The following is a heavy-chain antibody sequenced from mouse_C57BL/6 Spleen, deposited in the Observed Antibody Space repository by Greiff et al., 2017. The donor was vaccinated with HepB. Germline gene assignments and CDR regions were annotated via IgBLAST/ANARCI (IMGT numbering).Heavy chain of an antibody. D-gene: IGHD1-1*01. CDR1: GYTFTSYW. V-gene: IGHV1-55*01. CDR2: IYPGSGST. J-gene: IGHJ2*01. CDR3: ARAPYYYGSSYYYFDY. Sequence: VQLQQPGAELVKPGASVKMSCKASGYTFTSYWITWVKQRPGQGLEWIGDIYPGSGSTNYNEKFKSKATLTVDTSSSTAYMQLSSLTSEDSAVYYCARAPYYYGSSYYYFDYWGQGTTLTVSS.